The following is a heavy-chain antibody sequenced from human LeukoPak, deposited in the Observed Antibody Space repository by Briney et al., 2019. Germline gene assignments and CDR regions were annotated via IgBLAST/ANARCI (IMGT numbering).Heavy chain of an antibody. CDR2: ISYDGRKM. CDR1: GFIFSDYG. J-gene: IGHJ4*02. V-gene: IGHV3-30*03. D-gene: IGHD3-22*01. CDR3: ARDYYDSSGYYYLPDY. Sequence: PGGSLRLSCVASGFIFSDYGIHWVRQAPGKGLEWVAVISYDGRKMKYADSVKGRFTISRDNSKDTLSLHMNTLRTEDTAVYYCARDYYDSSGYYYLPDYWGQGTLVTVSS.